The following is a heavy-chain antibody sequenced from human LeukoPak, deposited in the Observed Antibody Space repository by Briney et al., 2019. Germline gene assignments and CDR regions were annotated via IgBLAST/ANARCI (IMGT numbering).Heavy chain of an antibody. Sequence: PSETLSLTCTVSGGSISSGDYYWSCIRQPPGKGLEWIGYIYYSGSTYYNPSLKSRVTISVDTSKNQFSLKLSSVTAADTAVYYCARASRPYAFDIWGQGTIVTVSS. CDR3: ARASRPYAFDI. CDR2: IYYSGST. CDR1: GGSISSGDYY. J-gene: IGHJ3*02. V-gene: IGHV4-30-4*08.